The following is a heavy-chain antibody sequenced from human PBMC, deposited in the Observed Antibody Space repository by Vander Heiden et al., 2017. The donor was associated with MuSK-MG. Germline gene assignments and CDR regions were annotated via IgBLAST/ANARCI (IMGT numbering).Heavy chain of an antibody. CDR1: GYSISSGYY. V-gene: IGHV4-38-2*01. J-gene: IGHJ4*02. Sequence: QVQLQESGPGLVKPSETLSLTCAVSGYSISSGYYWGWIRQPPGKGLEWIGSIYHSGSTYHNPSLKSRVTISVDTSKNQFSLKLSSVTAADTAVYYCARLGSGLYYFDYWGQGTLVTVSS. CDR2: IYHSGST. CDR3: ARLGSGLYYFDY. D-gene: IGHD3-3*01.